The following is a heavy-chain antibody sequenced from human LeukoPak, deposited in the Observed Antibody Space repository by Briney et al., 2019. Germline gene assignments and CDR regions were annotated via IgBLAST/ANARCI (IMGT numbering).Heavy chain of an antibody. CDR2: IYYSGST. CDR1: GGSISSYY. D-gene: IGHD5-24*01. CDR3: ARGRRDGYNNYFDY. V-gene: IGHV4-59*01. J-gene: IGHJ4*02. Sequence: SETLSLTCTVAGGSISSYYWSWIRQPPGKGLEWIGYIYYSGSTNYNPSLKSRVTISVDTSKNQFSLKLSSVTAADTAVYYCARGRRDGYNNYFDYWGQGTLVTVSS.